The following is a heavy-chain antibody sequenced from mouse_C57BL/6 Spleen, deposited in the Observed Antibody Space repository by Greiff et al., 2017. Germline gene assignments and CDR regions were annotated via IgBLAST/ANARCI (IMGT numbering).Heavy chain of an antibody. D-gene: IGHD2-3*01. V-gene: IGHV3-1*01. CDR2: ISYSGST. CDR1: GYSITSGYD. J-gene: IGHJ4*01. Sequence: DVQLQESGPGMVKPSQSLSLTCTVTGYSITSGYDWHWLRHFPGNKLEWMGYISYSGSTNYNPSLKSRISITHDTSKNHFFLKLNSVTTEVTATYDCARGGYYVAMDYWGQGTSVTVSS. CDR3: ARGGYYVAMDY.